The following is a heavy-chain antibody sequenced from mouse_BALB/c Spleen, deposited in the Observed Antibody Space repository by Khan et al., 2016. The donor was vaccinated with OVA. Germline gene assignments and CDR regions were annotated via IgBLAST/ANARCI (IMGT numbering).Heavy chain of an antibody. J-gene: IGHJ3*01. D-gene: IGHD3-2*01. CDR2: INPSNGGT. Sequence: QVQLQQSGAELVKPGASVKLSCKASGYTFTSYYMYWLKQRPGQGLEWIGEINPSNGGTNFNEKFKSKATLTVDKSSSTAYMQLSSLTSEDSAVXSCTSRGTARATLWFAYWGQGTLITVSA. CDR3: TSRGTARATLWFAY. V-gene: IGHV1S81*02. CDR1: GYTFTSYY.